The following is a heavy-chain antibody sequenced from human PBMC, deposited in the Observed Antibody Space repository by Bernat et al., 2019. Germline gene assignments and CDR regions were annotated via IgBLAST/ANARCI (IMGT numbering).Heavy chain of an antibody. CDR3: ASAIFHGWSRGAFDI. CDR2: INAGNGNT. Sequence: QVQLVQSGAEVKKPGASVKVSCKASGDTFTSYAMHWVRQAPGQRLEWMGWINAGNGNTKYSQKFQGRVTITRDTSASTAYMELSSLRSEDTAVYYCASAIFHGWSRGAFDIWGQGTLVTVSS. D-gene: IGHD6-19*01. J-gene: IGHJ3*02. CDR1: GDTFTSYA. V-gene: IGHV1-3*01.